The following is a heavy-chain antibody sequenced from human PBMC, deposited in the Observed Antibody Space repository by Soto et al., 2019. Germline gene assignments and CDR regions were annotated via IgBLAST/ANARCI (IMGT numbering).Heavy chain of an antibody. Sequence: QVQLVQSGAEVKKPRSSVKVSCKASGGTFSSYTISWVRQAPGQGLEWMGRIIPILGIANYAQKFQGRVTITGHKSTSTAYMELSSLRSEDTAVYYCASSTYCSGGSCYRGANWFDPWGQGTLVTVSS. J-gene: IGHJ5*02. CDR2: IIPILGIA. D-gene: IGHD2-15*01. CDR3: ASSTYCSGGSCYRGANWFDP. CDR1: GGTFSSYT. V-gene: IGHV1-69*02.